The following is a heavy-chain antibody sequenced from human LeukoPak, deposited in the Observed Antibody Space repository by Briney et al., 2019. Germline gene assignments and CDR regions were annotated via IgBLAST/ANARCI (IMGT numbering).Heavy chain of an antibody. Sequence: GGSLRLSCAASGFTFSSYAMSWVRQAPGKGLEWVSAIRGSGGSTYYADSAKGRFTISRDNSKNTLYLQMHSLRAEDTAVYYCAKAGRYFDLFLDYWGQGSLVTVSS. J-gene: IGHJ4*02. CDR2: IRGSGGST. D-gene: IGHD3-9*01. CDR3: AKAGRYFDLFLDY. V-gene: IGHV3-23*01. CDR1: GFTFSSYA.